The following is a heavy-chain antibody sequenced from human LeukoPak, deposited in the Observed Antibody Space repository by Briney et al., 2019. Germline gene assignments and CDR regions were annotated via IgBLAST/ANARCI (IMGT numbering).Heavy chain of an antibody. CDR3: VRVRTTVPFDY. V-gene: IGHV4-34*01. D-gene: IGHD4-17*01. J-gene: IGHJ4*02. CDR1: GGSFSGYY. CDR2: INHSGST. Sequence: SETLSLTCAVYGGSFSGYYWSWIRQPPGKGLEWIGEINHSGSTNYNPSLKSRVTISVDTSKNQSSLKLSSVTAADTAVYYCVRVRTTVPFDYWGQGTLVTVSS.